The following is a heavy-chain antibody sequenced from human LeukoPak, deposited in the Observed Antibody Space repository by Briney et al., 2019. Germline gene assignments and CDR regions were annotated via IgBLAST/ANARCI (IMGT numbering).Heavy chain of an antibody. CDR2: IHTGGTT. V-gene: IGHV3-53*01. CDR1: GIDISYHY. CDR3: ARVWFGYFFQ. Sequence: GGSLRLSCVASGIDISYHYVGWVRQAPGKGLEWVSVIHTGGTTHYADSVKGRFTISKDNSNNTVYLQMNSVRVEDTAVYYCARVWFGYFFQWGQGALVTVSS. D-gene: IGHD3-10*01. J-gene: IGHJ4*02.